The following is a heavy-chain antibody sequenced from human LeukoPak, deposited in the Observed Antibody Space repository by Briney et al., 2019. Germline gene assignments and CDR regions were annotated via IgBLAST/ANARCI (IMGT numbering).Heavy chain of an antibody. V-gene: IGHV1-18*01. CDR3: ARADCSGGSCYSLY. CDR1: GYTFTSYG. CDR2: ISAYNGNT. D-gene: IGHD2-15*01. J-gene: IGHJ4*02. Sequence: GGSLRLSCAASGYTFTSYGISWARQAPGQGLEWMGWISAYNGNTNYAQKLQGRVTMTTDTSTSTAYMELRSLRSDDTAVYYCARADCSGGSCYSLYWGQGTLVTVSS.